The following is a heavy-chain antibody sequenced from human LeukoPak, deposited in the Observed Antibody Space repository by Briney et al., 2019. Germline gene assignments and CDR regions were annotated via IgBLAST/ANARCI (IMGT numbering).Heavy chain of an antibody. D-gene: IGHD3-10*01. CDR1: GYTFTSYD. CDR3: ARGLRMVRGAASGY. J-gene: IGHJ4*02. Sequence: ASVKVSCKASGYTFTSYDINWVRQATGQGLEWMGWMNPNSGNTGYAQKFQGRVTMTRNTSISTAYMELSSLRSEDTAVYYCARGLRMVRGAASGYWGQGTLVTVSS. V-gene: IGHV1-8*01. CDR2: MNPNSGNT.